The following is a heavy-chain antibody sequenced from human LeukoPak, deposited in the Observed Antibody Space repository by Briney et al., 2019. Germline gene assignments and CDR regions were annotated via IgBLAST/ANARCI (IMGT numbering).Heavy chain of an antibody. CDR2: IRSSGSAI. J-gene: IGHJ3*02. D-gene: IGHD1-14*01. V-gene: IGHV3-48*03. CDR1: GLTFDSYE. CDR3: ARLKGREPRVLDI. Sequence: PGGSLRLSCAASGLTFDSYEMNWVRQAPGKGLEWVSYIRSSGSAIYAADSVKGRFTISRDNAKNSLYLEMNSLRAEDTAVYYCARLKGREPRVLDIWGQGTMVTVSS.